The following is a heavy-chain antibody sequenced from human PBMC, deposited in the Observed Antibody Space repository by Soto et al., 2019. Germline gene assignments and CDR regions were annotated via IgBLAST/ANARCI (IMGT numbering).Heavy chain of an antibody. CDR2: ISYDGSNK. J-gene: IGHJ3*02. Sequence: QVQLVESGGGVVQPGRSLRLSCAASGFTFSSYAMHWVRQAPGKGLEWVAVISYDGSNKYYADSVKGRFTISRDNSKNTLYLQMNSLRAEDTAVYYCVREGHIVVVVAATLDTGYAFDIWGQGTMVTVSS. D-gene: IGHD2-15*01. V-gene: IGHV3-30-3*01. CDR3: VREGHIVVVVAATLDTGYAFDI. CDR1: GFTFSSYA.